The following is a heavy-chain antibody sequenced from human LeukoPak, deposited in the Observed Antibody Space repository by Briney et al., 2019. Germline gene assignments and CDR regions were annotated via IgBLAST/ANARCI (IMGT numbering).Heavy chain of an antibody. CDR2: IIPILGMT. J-gene: IGHJ4*02. CDR3: ATAGAASDFDY. Sequence: SVKVSCKASGGTFSSFTISWVRQAPGQGLEWMGRIIPILGMTSSAQKFQGRVTITADKSTSTAYMELSSLRSEDTAVYYCATAGAASDFDYWGQGTLVTASS. CDR1: GGTFSSFT. D-gene: IGHD6-13*01. V-gene: IGHV1-69*02.